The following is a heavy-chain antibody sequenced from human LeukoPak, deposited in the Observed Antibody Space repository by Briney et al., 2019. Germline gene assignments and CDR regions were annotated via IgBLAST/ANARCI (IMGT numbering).Heavy chain of an antibody. Sequence: PGGSLTLSCVTSGFTFSGSAMRSVRQDSGKGLEWVARIRSKANDYATGYTDSVKRRFIISRDDSKNTAYLQMNSLRTEDSAVYYCTRRPPPGSNAPDSTFGYWGQGTRVTVSS. V-gene: IGHV3-73*01. CDR1: GFTFSGSA. J-gene: IGHJ4*02. D-gene: IGHD1-14*01. CDR2: IRSKANDYAT. CDR3: TRRPPPGSNAPDSTFGY.